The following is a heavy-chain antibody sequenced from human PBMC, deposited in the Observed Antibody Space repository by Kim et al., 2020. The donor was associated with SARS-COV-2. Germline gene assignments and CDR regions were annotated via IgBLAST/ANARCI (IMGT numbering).Heavy chain of an antibody. D-gene: IGHD2-21*01. CDR3: ARAQVVSTRLHAKAEY. J-gene: IGHJ1*01. CDR2: FYYSGST. V-gene: IGHV4-61*01. CDR1: GGSVSSGSYY. Sequence: SETLSLTCTVSGGSVSSGSYYWSWLRQRPGKELEWIVYFYYSGSTNSNPSLKSPVSIAAATTKNQFSLNPSTATAADAAVCFCARAQVVSTRLHAKAEY.